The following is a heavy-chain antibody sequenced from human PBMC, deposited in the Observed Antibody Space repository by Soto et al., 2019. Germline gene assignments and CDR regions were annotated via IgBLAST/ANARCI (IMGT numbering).Heavy chain of an antibody. J-gene: IGHJ4*02. V-gene: IGHV3-33*01. CDR2: IWYDGSNK. Sequence: GGSLRLSCAASGFTFSSYGMHWVRQAPGKGLEWVAVIWYDGSNKYYADSVKGRFTISRDNSKNTLYLQMNSLRAEDTAVYYCARDYSDNYCGGDCYLGYYFDYWGQGTLVTVSS. CDR3: ARDYSDNYCGGDCYLGYYFDY. CDR1: GFTFSSYG. D-gene: IGHD2-21*01.